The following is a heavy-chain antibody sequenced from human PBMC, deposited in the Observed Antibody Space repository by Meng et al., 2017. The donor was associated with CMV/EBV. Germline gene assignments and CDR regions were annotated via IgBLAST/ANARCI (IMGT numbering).Heavy chain of an antibody. CDR3: ARGPYGG. CDR2: INHSGST. CDR1: GGSFSGYY. D-gene: IGHD4-23*01. Sequence: QGHLQQWGAGLLKPSETLSLTCAVYGGSFSGYYWSWIRQPPGKGLEWIGEINHSGSTNYNPSLKSRVTISVDTSKNQFSLKLSSVTAADTAVYYCARGPYGGWGQGTLVTVSS. J-gene: IGHJ4*02. V-gene: IGHV4-34*01.